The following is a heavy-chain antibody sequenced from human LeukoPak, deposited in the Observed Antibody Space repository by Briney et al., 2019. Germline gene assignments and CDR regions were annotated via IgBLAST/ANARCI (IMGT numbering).Heavy chain of an antibody. Sequence: GGSLRLSCAASGFTFSNAWMSWVRQAPGKGLEWVGRIKSKTDGGTTDYAAPVKGRFTISRDDSKNTLYLQMNSLRAEDTAIYYCATKMLNSDQSKYRHFDFWGLGTLVTVSS. CDR1: GFTFSNAW. CDR3: ATKMLNSDQSKYRHFDF. V-gene: IGHV3-15*01. D-gene: IGHD1-26*01. J-gene: IGHJ4*02. CDR2: IKSKTDGGTT.